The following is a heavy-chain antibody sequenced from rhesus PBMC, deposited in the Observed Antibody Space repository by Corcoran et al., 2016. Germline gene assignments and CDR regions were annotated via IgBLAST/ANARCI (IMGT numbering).Heavy chain of an antibody. CDR3: ARSPDCSGIYCYAWNWYFDL. V-gene: IGHV1S2*01. J-gene: IGHJ2*01. CDR1: GYTFTDYY. Sequence: QVQLVQSGAEVKKPGSSVKVSCKASGYTFTDYYMHWVRQAPRQGLEWMGWINPYNGNTKYAQKFQGRVTMTRDTSTSTAYMELSSLRSEDTAVYYCARSPDCSGIYCYAWNWYFDLWGPGTPITISS. CDR2: INPYNGNT. D-gene: IGHD2-27*01.